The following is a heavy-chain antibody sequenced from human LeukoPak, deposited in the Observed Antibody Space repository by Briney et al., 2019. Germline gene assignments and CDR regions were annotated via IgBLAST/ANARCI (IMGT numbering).Heavy chain of an antibody. CDR2: ISAYNGNT. CDR3: ARDIVVVTAIPFDY. V-gene: IGHV1-18*01. Sequence: ASVTVSCTASGYTFTSYGISWVRQAPGQGLEWMGWISAYNGNTNYAQKLQGRVTMTTDTSTSTAYMELRSLRSDDTAAYYCARDIVVVTAIPFDYWGQGTLVTVSS. D-gene: IGHD2-21*02. CDR1: GYTFTSYG. J-gene: IGHJ4*02.